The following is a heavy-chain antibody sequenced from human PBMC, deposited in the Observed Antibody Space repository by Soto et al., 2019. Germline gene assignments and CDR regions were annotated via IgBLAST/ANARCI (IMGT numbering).Heavy chain of an antibody. CDR3: ARVPLGSGWGQRNWFDP. CDR1: GGSFSGYY. Sequence: QVQLQQWGAGLLKPSETLSLTCAVYGGSFSGYYWSWIRQPPGKGLEWIGEINHSGSTNYNPSLKSRVTISVDSSKNQFSLKLSSVTAADTAVSYCARVPLGSGWGQRNWFDPWGQGTLVTVSS. V-gene: IGHV4-34*01. CDR2: INHSGST. J-gene: IGHJ5*02. D-gene: IGHD6-19*01.